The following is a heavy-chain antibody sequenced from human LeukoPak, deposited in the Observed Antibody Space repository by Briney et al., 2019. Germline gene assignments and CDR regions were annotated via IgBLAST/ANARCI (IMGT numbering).Heavy chain of an antibody. CDR1: GFTFSGSA. Sequence: GGSLRLSCAASGFTFSGSALHWVRQASGKGLEWVGRIRSTANGYATAYAASVKGRFTISRDDSKNTAYLQMDSLKTEDTAVYYCTGNYYGSGSYADFDYWGQGTPVTASS. V-gene: IGHV3-73*01. J-gene: IGHJ4*02. D-gene: IGHD3-10*01. CDR3: TGNYYGSGSYADFDY. CDR2: IRSTANGYAT.